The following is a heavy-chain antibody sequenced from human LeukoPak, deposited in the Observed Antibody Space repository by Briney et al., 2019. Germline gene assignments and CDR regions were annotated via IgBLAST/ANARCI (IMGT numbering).Heavy chain of an antibody. V-gene: IGHV1-2*02. CDR3: APLGRYYDYVWGSYRSNWFDP. D-gene: IGHD3-16*02. J-gene: IGHJ5*02. CDR2: INPNSGGT. CDR1: GYTFTGYY. Sequence: ASVKVSCKASGYTFTGYYMHWVRQAPGQGLEWMGWINPNSGGTNYAQKFQGRVTMTRDTSISTAYMELSSLRSEDTAVYYCAPLGRYYDYVWGSYRSNWFDPWGQGTLVTVSS.